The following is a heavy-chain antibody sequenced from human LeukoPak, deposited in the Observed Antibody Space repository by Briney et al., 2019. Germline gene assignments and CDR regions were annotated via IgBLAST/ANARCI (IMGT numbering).Heavy chain of an antibody. Sequence: ASVKVSCKASGYTLTDYYMHWVRQAPGQGLEWMGWINPNSGGTNYAQKFQGRVTMTRDTSISTVYMELSRLRSDDTAVYYCARAILESSDWYLDHWGQGTLVTVSS. J-gene: IGHJ4*02. CDR1: GYTLTDYY. CDR3: ARAILESSDWYLDH. V-gene: IGHV1-2*02. CDR2: INPNSGGT. D-gene: IGHD6-19*01.